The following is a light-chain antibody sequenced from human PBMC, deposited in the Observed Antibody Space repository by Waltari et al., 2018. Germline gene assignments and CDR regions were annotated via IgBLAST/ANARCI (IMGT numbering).Light chain of an antibody. CDR2: EVT. CDR3: CSYAGTSSWV. Sequence: QSALTQPASMSGSPGPSITISCAGTSEDVGGYNLVSWYQQHPGKAPKLIIFEVTKRPSGVSYRFSGSRSGNTASLTLSGLQPEDEAAYYCCSYAGTSSWVFGGGTNVTVL. V-gene: IGLV2-23*02. J-gene: IGLJ3*02. CDR1: SEDVGGYNL.